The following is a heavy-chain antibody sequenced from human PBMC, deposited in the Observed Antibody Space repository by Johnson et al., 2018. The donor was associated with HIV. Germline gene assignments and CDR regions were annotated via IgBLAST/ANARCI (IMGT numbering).Heavy chain of an antibody. CDR3: ARGPLLWRAFDI. D-gene: IGHD3-10*01. CDR1: GFTFSSYA. Sequence: QVQLVESGGGVVQPGRSLRLSCAASGFTFSSYAMHWVRQAPGKGLEWVAVISYDGSNKYYADSVKGRFTISRDNSKNTLYLQMNSLRAEDPAVYYCARGPLLWRAFDIWGQGTMVSVSS. CDR2: ISYDGSNK. J-gene: IGHJ3*02. V-gene: IGHV3-30*14.